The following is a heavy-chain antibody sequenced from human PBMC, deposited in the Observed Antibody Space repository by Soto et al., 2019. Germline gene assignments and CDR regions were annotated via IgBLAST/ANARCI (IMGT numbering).Heavy chain of an antibody. CDR3: ARCRGAAADYFVL. D-gene: IGHD6-13*01. CDR2: IRSSTSHT. V-gene: IGHV3-11*05. CDR1: GFTFSDYY. J-gene: IGHJ4*02. Sequence: QVQLVESGGGLVKPGGSLRLSCAVSGFTFSDYYMTWIRQAPGTGLEWVSYIRSSTSHTNYADSVKGRFTISRDNAKNSLFLQMNRLRAEDTAVYYCARCRGAAADYFVLWGQGNLVTVSS.